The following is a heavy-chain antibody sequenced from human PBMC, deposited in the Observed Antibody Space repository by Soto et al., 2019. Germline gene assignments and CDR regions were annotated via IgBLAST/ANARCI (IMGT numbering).Heavy chain of an antibody. CDR1: GFRFSSKA. CDR2: ISGSGSST. V-gene: IGHV3-23*01. CDR3: AKENGFQFVNFGASGFVY. D-gene: IGHD6-6*01. Sequence: EVQLLESGGGLVQPGGSLRLSCAASGFRFSSKAMSWVRQAPGKWLEWVSIISGSGSSTYYTDSLKGRFTISRDNSKNMVYLEMNYLRAEDTAVYYCAKENGFQFVNFGASGFVYWGQGSLVSVSS. J-gene: IGHJ4*02.